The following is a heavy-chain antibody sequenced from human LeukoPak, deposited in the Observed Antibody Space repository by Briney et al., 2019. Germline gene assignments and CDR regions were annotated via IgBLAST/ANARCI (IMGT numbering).Heavy chain of an antibody. J-gene: IGHJ4*02. V-gene: IGHV3-23*01. CDR2: ISGSGGST. D-gene: IGHD6-19*01. CDR3: AKAVTGAEKDLDY. Sequence: PGGSLRLSCAASGFTFSSYGMSWVRQAPGKGLEWVSGISGSGGSTDYAGSVKGRFTISRDNSKDTLYLQVNSLRVEDTALYYCAKAVTGAEKDLDYWGRGTLVTVSS. CDR1: GFTFSSYG.